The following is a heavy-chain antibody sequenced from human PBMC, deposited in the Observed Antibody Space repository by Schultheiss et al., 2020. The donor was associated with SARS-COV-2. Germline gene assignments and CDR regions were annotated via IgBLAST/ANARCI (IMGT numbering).Heavy chain of an antibody. Sequence: GGSLRLSCAASGFTFSSYSMNWVRQAPGKGLEWVSYISSSGSTIYYADSVKGRFTISRDNAKNSLYLQMNSLRAEDTAVYYCARDRVDFWSGYYTRYGMDVWGQGTTVTVSS. V-gene: IGHV3-48*04. CDR2: ISSSGSTI. CDR1: GFTFSSYS. CDR3: ARDRVDFWSGYYTRYGMDV. J-gene: IGHJ6*02. D-gene: IGHD3-3*01.